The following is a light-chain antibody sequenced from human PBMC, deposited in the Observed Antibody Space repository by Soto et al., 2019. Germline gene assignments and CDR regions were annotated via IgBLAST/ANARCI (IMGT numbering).Light chain of an antibody. Sequence: QSALTQPRSVSGSPGQSVTISCTGTSSDFGGYNYVSWYQQHPGKAPKLMIYDVSKRPSGVPDRFSGSKSGNTASLTISGLQAEYEADYYCCSYSGSYAYVFGTGTKLTVL. CDR2: DVS. CDR3: CSYSGSYAYV. CDR1: SSDFGGYNY. V-gene: IGLV2-11*01. J-gene: IGLJ1*01.